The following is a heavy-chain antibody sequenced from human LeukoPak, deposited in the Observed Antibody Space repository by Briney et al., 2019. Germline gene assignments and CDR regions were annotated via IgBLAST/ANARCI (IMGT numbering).Heavy chain of an antibody. J-gene: IGHJ4*02. V-gene: IGHV3-48*02. CDR2: ISSSSSTI. CDR3: ARYGSSSWYYRDY. D-gene: IGHD6-13*01. Sequence: GGSLRLSCAASGFTFSSYSMNWVRQTPGKGLEWVSSISSSSSTIYYADSVKGRFTISRDNAKNSLYLQMNSLRDEDTAVYYCARYGSSSWYYRDYWGQGTLVTVSS. CDR1: GFTFSSYS.